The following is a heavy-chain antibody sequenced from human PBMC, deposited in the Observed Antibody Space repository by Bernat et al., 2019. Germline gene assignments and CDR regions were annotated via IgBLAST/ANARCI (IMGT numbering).Heavy chain of an antibody. J-gene: IGHJ3*02. CDR3: AREHDYYDSSGYPAAFDI. Sequence: EVQLVESGGGLVQPGGSLKLSGAASGFTVSRNYRSWVGRAQGKGLEWVSVIYGGGGTYYADSVKGRFTISRDNSKNTLYLQMNSLRAEDTAVYYCAREHDYYDSSGYPAAFDIWGQGTMVTVSS. CDR1: GFTVSRNY. D-gene: IGHD3-22*01. CDR2: IYGGGGT. V-gene: IGHV3-66*01.